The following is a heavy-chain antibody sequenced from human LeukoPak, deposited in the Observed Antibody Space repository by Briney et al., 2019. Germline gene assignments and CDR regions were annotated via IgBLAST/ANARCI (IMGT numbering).Heavy chain of an antibody. CDR2: LNSDGSTT. Sequence: GGSLRLSWAASGFTFSSYWVHWVRQAPGKGLVWVSRLNSDGSTTSYADSVKGRFTISRDNAKNTLYVQMNSLRDEDTAVYYCARGYYGMDVWGQGTTVTVSS. V-gene: IGHV3-74*01. CDR1: GFTFSSYW. CDR3: ARGYYGMDV. J-gene: IGHJ6*02.